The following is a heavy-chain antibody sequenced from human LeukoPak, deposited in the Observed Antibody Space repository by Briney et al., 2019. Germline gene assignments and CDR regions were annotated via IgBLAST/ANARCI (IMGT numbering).Heavy chain of an antibody. J-gene: IGHJ4*02. CDR3: ARHNPDWGWDF. Sequence: GGSLRLSCAASGFIFSYYGMHWVRQAPGKGLEWLAVIWPDGTIQYYADPVKGRFTISRDNSKNTLYLQLTGLRADDSAVYYCARHNPDWGWDFWGQGAQVTVSS. V-gene: IGHV3-33*01. CDR1: GFIFSYYG. D-gene: IGHD2-8*02. CDR2: IWPDGTIQ.